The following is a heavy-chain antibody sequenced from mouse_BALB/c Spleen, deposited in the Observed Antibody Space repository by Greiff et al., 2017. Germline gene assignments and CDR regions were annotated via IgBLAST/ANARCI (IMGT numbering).Heavy chain of an antibody. D-gene: IGHD1-2*01. J-gene: IGHJ4*01. Sequence: EVMLVESGGGLVQPGGSRKLSCAASGFTFSSFGMHWVRQAPEKGLEWVAYISSGSSTIYYADTVKGRFTISRDNPKNTLFLQMTSLRSEDTAMYYCARRTHYYGYRAMDYWGQGTSVTVSS. CDR2: ISSGSSTI. CDR3: ARRTHYYGYRAMDY. CDR1: GFTFSSFG. V-gene: IGHV5-17*02.